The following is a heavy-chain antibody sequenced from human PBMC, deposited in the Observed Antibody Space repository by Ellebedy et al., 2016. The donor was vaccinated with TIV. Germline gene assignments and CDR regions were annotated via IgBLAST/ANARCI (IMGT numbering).Heavy chain of an antibody. V-gene: IGHV1-18*01. D-gene: IGHD3-22*01. CDR3: ARENTYYYESSGYNFDY. CDR2: ISGYSGNT. CDR1: GYTFTSYG. Sequence: ASVKVSXXASGYTFTSYGISWVRQAPGQGLEWMGWISGYSGNTNYAQKLQGRVTLTTDTSTSTAYMELRSLRSDDTAMYYCARENTYYYESSGYNFDYWGQGTLVTVSS. J-gene: IGHJ4*02.